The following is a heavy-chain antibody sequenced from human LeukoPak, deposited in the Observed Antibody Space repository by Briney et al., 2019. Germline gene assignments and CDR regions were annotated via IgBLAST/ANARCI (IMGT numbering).Heavy chain of an antibody. D-gene: IGHD3-10*01. J-gene: IGHJ4*02. CDR3: AKRAGDYGSGSYYKEYYFDY. Sequence: PGGSLRLSCAASGFTFSSFAMNWVRQAPGKGLEWVSAISGSGGSTYYADSVKGRFTISRDNSKNTLYLQMNSLRAEDTAVYYCAKRAGDYGSGSYYKEYYFDYWGQGTLVTVSS. V-gene: IGHV3-23*01. CDR1: GFTFSSFA. CDR2: ISGSGGST.